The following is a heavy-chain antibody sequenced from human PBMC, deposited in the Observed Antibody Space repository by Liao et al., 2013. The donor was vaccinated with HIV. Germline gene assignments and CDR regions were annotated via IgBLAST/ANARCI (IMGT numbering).Heavy chain of an antibody. V-gene: IGHV4-61*02. D-gene: IGHD3-3*01. J-gene: IGHJ4*02. CDR1: GGSISNGNYY. CDR3: AREGDRITILGYFDY. CDR2: FYTSGST. Sequence: QMQLQESGPGLVKPSQTLSLTCTVSGGSISNGNYYWIWIRQPAGKGLEWIGRFYTSGSTNYNPSLKSRVTISVDTSKNHFSLRLSSVTAADTAVYYCAREGDRITILGYFDYWGQGTLVTVSS.